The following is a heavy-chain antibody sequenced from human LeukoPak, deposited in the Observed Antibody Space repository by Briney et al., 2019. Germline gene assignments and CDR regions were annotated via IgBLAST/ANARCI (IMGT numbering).Heavy chain of an antibody. D-gene: IGHD2-2*01. Sequence: PSETLSLTCTVSGGSISSGGYYWSWIRQDPGKGLEWIGYIYYSGSTYYNPSLKSRVTISVDTSKNQFSLKLSSVTAADTAAYYCASSGVPNTLGWYFDLWGRGTLVTVSS. CDR2: IYYSGST. J-gene: IGHJ2*01. V-gene: IGHV4-31*03. CDR1: GGSISSGGYY. CDR3: ASSGVPNTLGWYFDL.